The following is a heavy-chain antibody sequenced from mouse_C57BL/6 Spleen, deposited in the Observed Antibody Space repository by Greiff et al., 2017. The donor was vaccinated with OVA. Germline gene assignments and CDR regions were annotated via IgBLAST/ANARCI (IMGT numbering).Heavy chain of an antibody. CDR1: GYAFSSSW. D-gene: IGHD1-1*01. CDR3: ARVITTVAYFDY. CDR2: IYPGDGDT. V-gene: IGHV1-82*01. Sequence: QVQLQQSGPELVKPGASVKISCKASGYAFSSSWMNWVKQRPGKGLEWIGRIYPGDGDTNYNGKFKGKATLTADKSSSTAYMQLSSLTSEDSAVYFCARVITTVAYFDYWGQGTTLTVSS. J-gene: IGHJ2*01.